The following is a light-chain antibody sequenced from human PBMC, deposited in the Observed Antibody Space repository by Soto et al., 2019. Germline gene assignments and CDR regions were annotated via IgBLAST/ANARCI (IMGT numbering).Light chain of an antibody. CDR2: DAS. J-gene: IGKJ3*01. V-gene: IGKV1-33*01. CDR1: QGIGSS. CDR3: QKHDGVPL. Sequence: DIQMTQSPSSLSASIGDRVTITCRASQGIGSSLAWHQQKPGKAPSLLIYDASDLETGVPSRFSGGGSGTFFSFTINSLQPEDIATYYCQKHDGVPLFGPGTKVEIK.